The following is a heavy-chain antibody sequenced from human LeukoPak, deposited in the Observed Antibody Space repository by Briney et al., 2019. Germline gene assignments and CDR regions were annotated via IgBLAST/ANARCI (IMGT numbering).Heavy chain of an antibody. V-gene: IGHV3-7*01. CDR3: ARDRYILTGVY. Sequence: GGSLRLSCAASGFTLSSYWMSWVRQAPGKGLEWVANIKQDGSEKYYVDSVKGRFTISRDNAKNSLYLQMNSLRAEDTAVYYCARDRYILTGVYWGQGTLVTVSS. D-gene: IGHD3-9*01. CDR2: IKQDGSEK. J-gene: IGHJ4*02. CDR1: GFTLSSYW.